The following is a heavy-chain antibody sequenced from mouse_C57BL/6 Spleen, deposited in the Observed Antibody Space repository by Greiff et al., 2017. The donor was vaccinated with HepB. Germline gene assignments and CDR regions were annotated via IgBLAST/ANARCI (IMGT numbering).Heavy chain of an antibody. V-gene: IGHV1-81*01. CDR2: IYPRSGNT. CDR3: ARSGIYYDYDEGFAY. D-gene: IGHD2-4*01. Sequence: QVQLKESGAELARPGASVKLSCKASGYTFTSYGISWVKQRTGQGLEWIGEIYPRSGNTYYNEKFKGKATLTADKSSSTAYMELRSLTSEDSAVYFCARSGIYYDYDEGFAYWGQGTLVTVSA. J-gene: IGHJ3*01. CDR1: GYTFTSYG.